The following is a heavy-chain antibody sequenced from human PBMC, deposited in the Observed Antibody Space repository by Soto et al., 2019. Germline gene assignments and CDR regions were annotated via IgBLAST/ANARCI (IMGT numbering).Heavy chain of an antibody. CDR3: ARGFDAGRSYYFDY. CDR2: ISSDGSVT. V-gene: IGHV3-30*03. Sequence: GGSLRLSXAASGFTFSSFGMHWVRQAPGKGLEWVAVISSDGSVTFYADSVKGRLTIPRDNSKNTLYVQMNIVRAEDTAVYYCARGFDAGRSYYFDYWGQGTQVTVSS. D-gene: IGHD2-15*01. J-gene: IGHJ4*02. CDR1: GFTFSSFG.